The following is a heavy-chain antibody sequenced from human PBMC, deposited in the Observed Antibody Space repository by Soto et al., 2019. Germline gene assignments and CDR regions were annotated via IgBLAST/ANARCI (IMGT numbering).Heavy chain of an antibody. CDR3: ARYCGGCSCYHNWFDP. CDR1: GYTFSSYG. D-gene: IGHD2-15*01. Sequence: QVQLVQSGAEVKNPGASVKVSCKSSGYTFSSYGSTSGISWVRQAPGQGLQWMGWISSYNGNTNYAQKFQVRVTMTTDTSTSTAYMELRSLRSDDTAVYYCARYCGGCSCYHNWFDPWGQGTLVTVSS. CDR2: ISSYNGNT. V-gene: IGHV1-18*01. J-gene: IGHJ5*02.